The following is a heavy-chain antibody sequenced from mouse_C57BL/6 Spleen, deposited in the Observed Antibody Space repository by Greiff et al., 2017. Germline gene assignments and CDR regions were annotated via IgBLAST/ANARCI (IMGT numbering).Heavy chain of an antibody. Sequence: QQRPGRGLEWIGRIDPNSGGTKYNEKFKSKATLTLDKPSSTAYMQLSSLTSEDSAVYYCARYFDGYYGYFDVWGTGTTVTVSS. CDR2: IDPNSGGT. J-gene: IGHJ1*03. CDR3: ARYFDGYYGYFDV. D-gene: IGHD2-3*01. V-gene: IGHV1-72*01.